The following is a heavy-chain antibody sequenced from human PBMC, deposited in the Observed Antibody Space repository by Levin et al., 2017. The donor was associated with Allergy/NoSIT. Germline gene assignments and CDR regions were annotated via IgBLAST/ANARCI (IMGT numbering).Heavy chain of an antibody. CDR1: GFTFSSYS. Sequence: GGSLRLSCAASGFTFSSYSMNWVRQAPGKGLEWVSYISLSSSTIYYADSVKGRFTISRDNAKNSLYLQMNSLRDEDTAVYYCARFLGSGYEREMYHFDYWGQGTLVTVSS. V-gene: IGHV3-48*02. D-gene: IGHD5-12*01. J-gene: IGHJ4*02. CDR2: ISLSSSTI. CDR3: ARFLGSGYEREMYHFDY.